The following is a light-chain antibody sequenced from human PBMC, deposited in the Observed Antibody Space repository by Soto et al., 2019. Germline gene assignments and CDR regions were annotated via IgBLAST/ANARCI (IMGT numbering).Light chain of an antibody. J-gene: IGKJ4*01. CDR2: GAS. V-gene: IGKV3-20*01. CDR3: QQYGASPPLS. Sequence: EIVLTQSPGTLSLSRGARATLSCMASQRINDYYVAWYQQKPGQAPRRLIYGASSRATGIPDRFSGGGSGTDFTLTISRLEPEDFAVYYCQQYGASPPLSFGGGTKVEIK. CDR1: QRINDYY.